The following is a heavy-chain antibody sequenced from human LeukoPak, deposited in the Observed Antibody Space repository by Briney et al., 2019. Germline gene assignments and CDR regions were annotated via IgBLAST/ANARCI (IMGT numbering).Heavy chain of an antibody. CDR3: ANKLTFGGVIADY. CDR2: ISSSSSYI. Sequence: GGSLRLSCAASGFTFSSYSMNWVRQAPGKGLEWVSSISSSSSYIYYADSVKGRFTISRDNAKNSLYPQMNSLRAEDTAVYYCANKLTFGGVIADYWGQGTLVTVSS. J-gene: IGHJ4*02. V-gene: IGHV3-21*01. D-gene: IGHD3-16*02. CDR1: GFTFSSYS.